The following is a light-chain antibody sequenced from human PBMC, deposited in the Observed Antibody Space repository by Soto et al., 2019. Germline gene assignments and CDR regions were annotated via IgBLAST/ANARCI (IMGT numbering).Light chain of an antibody. J-gene: IGKJ1*01. CDR3: QQYNTWLWT. V-gene: IGKV3-15*01. CDR2: GAS. CDR1: QSINAH. Sequence: EVVMTQSPATLSVSPGERVTLSCRASQSINAHLAWYQQKPGQAPRRLIHGASTRATGIPARCSGSGFGTEFILTISSLQSEDFAVYYCQQYNTWLWTFGQGIKVEIQ.